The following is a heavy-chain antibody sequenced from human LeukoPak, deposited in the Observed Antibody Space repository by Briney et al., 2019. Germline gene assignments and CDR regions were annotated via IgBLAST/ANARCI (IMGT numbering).Heavy chain of an antibody. D-gene: IGHD3-10*01. V-gene: IGHV3-23*01. CDR2: ISGSGDIT. Sequence: GGSLRLSCAASGFAFSSYAMSWVRQAPGKGLEWVSSISGSGDITFYADSVKGRLTISRDNSKNTLYVQMSSLRADDTAVYYCASPPMVRGVKTRGGSYYGMDVWGQGTTVTVSS. J-gene: IGHJ6*02. CDR3: ASPPMVRGVKTRGGSYYGMDV. CDR1: GFAFSSYA.